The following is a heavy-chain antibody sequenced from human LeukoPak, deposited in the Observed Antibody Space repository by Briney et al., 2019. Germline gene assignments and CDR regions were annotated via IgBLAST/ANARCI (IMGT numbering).Heavy chain of an antibody. CDR3: ARRTYYYDNYAFDI. CDR2: IYYSGST. V-gene: IGHV4-39*01. Sequence: SETLSLTCTVSGGSISSSSYYWGWIRQPPGKGLEWIGSIYYSGSTYYNPSLKSRVTISVDTSKNQFSLMLSSVTAADTAVYYCARRTYYYDNYAFDIWGQGTMVTVSS. J-gene: IGHJ3*02. CDR1: GGSISSSSYY. D-gene: IGHD3-22*01.